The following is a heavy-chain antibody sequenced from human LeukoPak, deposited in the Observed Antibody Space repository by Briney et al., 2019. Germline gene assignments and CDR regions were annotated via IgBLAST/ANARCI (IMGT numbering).Heavy chain of an antibody. V-gene: IGHV4-59*11. Sequence: SETLSLTCTVSGGSITSHYWSWIRQPPGKGLEWIGYMYYIGSTNYNPPLKSPLTLSVNTSKNQFSLKLRSVTAADTAVYYCARHTAVNPTEPYLNWFDPWGQGTLVTVSS. D-gene: IGHD4-11*01. CDR3: ARHTAVNPTEPYLNWFDP. J-gene: IGHJ5*02. CDR2: MYYIGST. CDR1: GGSITSHY.